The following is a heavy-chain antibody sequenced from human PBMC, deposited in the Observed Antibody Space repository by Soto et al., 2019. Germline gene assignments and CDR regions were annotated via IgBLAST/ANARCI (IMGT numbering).Heavy chain of an antibody. J-gene: IGHJ6*02. CDR3: AAKDSSSSVYYYGMDV. V-gene: IGHV1-69*13. CDR1: GGTFSSYA. CDR2: IIPIFGTA. D-gene: IGHD6-6*01. Sequence: SVKVSCKASGGTFSSYAISWLRQSPGQGLEWMGGIIPIFGTANYAQKFQGRVTITADESTSTAYMELSSLRSEDTAVYYCAAKDSSSSVYYYGMDVWGQGTTVTVSS.